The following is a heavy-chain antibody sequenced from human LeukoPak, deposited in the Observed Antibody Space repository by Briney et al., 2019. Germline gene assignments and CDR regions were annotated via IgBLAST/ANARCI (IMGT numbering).Heavy chain of an antibody. V-gene: IGHV3-7*04. Sequence: GGSLRLSCAASGFTFSTFWMSWLRQAPGKGLEWVANIKWDASQNYYVDSVKGRFTISRDNAKNSVFLQMNSPRAEDTAVYYCAREAKYGFDFWGLGTVRTVSS. CDR1: GFTFSTFW. CDR3: AREAKYGFDF. CDR2: IKWDASQN. J-gene: IGHJ3*01. D-gene: IGHD1-26*01.